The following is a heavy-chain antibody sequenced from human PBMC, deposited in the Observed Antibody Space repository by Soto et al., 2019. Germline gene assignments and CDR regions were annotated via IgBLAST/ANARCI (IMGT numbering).Heavy chain of an antibody. CDR3: ARDRTYGSGSP. J-gene: IGHJ5*02. CDR1: GGTFSSYA. CDR2: IIPIFGTA. V-gene: IGHV1-69*05. D-gene: IGHD3-10*01. Sequence: SVKVSCKASGGTFSSYAISWVRQAPGQGLEWMGGIIPIFGTANYAQKFQGRVTITRDTSASTAYMELSSLRSEDTAVYYCARDRTYGSGSPWGQGTLVTVSS.